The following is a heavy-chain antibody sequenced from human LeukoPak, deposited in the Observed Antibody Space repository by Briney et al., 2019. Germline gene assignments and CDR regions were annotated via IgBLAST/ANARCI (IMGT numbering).Heavy chain of an antibody. D-gene: IGHD6-19*01. CDR1: GFPFSIYE. Sequence: GGSLRLSCAVSGFPFSIYEMNWVRQAPGKGLEWVSNIGSSGTTRYYADSVKGRFSISRDNAKNSLYLQMDSLRVEDTGVYYCALLAVASDFDYWGQGALVTVSS. J-gene: IGHJ4*02. CDR3: ALLAVASDFDY. CDR2: IGSSGTTR. V-gene: IGHV3-48*03.